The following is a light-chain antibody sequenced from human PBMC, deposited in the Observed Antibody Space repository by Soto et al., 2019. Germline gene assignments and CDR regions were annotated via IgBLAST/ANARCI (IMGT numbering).Light chain of an antibody. CDR2: AAS. J-gene: IGKJ1*01. V-gene: IGKV3-20*01. CDR1: QSVSSNY. Sequence: EIVFTQSPGTLSLSPGESATISCRASQSVSSNYLAWYQQKTGQAPRLLIYAASSRATGSPDRFSGGGSGTDFTLTISRLEPEEFAVYDCQKYGSSPRTFGQGTKVDIK. CDR3: QKYGSSPRT.